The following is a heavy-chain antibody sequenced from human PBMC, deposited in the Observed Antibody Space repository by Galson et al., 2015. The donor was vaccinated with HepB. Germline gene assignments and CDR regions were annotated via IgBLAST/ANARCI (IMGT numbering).Heavy chain of an antibody. CDR3: ARGGYSLDF. CDR2: IYYTGTT. CDR1: GYSISRSNW. Sequence: SETLSLTCAVSGYSISRSNWWGWIRQPPGKRPEWIGYIYYTGTTNYNPSLESRVTISVDTSRNIFALRLTSVTATDTAVYYCARGGYSLDFWSRGTLVTVSS. D-gene: IGHD1-26*01. V-gene: IGHV4-28*06. J-gene: IGHJ4*02.